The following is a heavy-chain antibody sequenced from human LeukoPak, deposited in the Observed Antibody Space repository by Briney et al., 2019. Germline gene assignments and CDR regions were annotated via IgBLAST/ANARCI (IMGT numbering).Heavy chain of an antibody. CDR2: IKSKTDGGTT. Sequence: WGSLSLSCAASGFSFSNTWMSWVRQAPGKGLEWVGRIKSKTDGGTTDYAAPAKGRFTISRDDSKNTLYLQMNSLKTEDTAMYYCVTAESGNFAPLWGQGTLVTVSS. CDR3: VTAESGNFAPL. J-gene: IGHJ4*02. V-gene: IGHV3-15*01. D-gene: IGHD1-26*01. CDR1: GFSFSNTW.